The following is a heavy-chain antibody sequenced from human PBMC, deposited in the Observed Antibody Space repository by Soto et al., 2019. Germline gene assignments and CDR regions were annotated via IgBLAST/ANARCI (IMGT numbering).Heavy chain of an antibody. D-gene: IGHD2-15*01. CDR1: GFSPSTSGVG. J-gene: IGHJ4*02. Sequence: QITLKESGPTLVKPTQTLTLTCSISGFSPSTSGVGVGWIRQPPGKSLEWLALIYWDDVQRYKPSLGTRLTTTKNTSSTQVVLLMTNMDPVDTATYYCAHSPCTGGTCYLFDYWGQGTLVTVSS. V-gene: IGHV2-5*02. CDR3: AHSPCTGGTCYLFDY. CDR2: IYWDDVQ.